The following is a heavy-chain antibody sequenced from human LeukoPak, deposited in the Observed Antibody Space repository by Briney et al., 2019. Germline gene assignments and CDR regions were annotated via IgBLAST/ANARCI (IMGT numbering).Heavy chain of an antibody. CDR1: GGAFSSYA. D-gene: IGHD6-6*01. CDR2: IIPIFGTA. Sequence: SVKVSCKASGGAFSSYAISWVRQAPGQGLEWMGGIIPIFGTANYAQKFQGRVTITTDESTSTAYMELSSLRSEDTAVYYCARVSDGGGYSSSSGSPLYYMDVWGKGTTVTVSS. V-gene: IGHV1-69*05. J-gene: IGHJ6*03. CDR3: ARVSDGGGYSSSSGSPLYYMDV.